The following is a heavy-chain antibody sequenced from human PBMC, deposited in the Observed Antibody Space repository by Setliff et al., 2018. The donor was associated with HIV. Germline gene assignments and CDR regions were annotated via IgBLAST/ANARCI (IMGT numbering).Heavy chain of an antibody. J-gene: IGHJ4*02. D-gene: IGHD2-21*01. Sequence: ASVKVSCKASGYTFTGYYMHWVRQAPGQGLEWMGIINPSGDDTHYAQKFQDRLTITRDMSSDTVYMELSSLTSDDTAMYFCARERQGFHDYWGQGTLVTVSS. CDR1: GYTFTGYY. CDR2: INPSGDDT. V-gene: IGHV1-46*01. CDR3: ARERQGFHDY.